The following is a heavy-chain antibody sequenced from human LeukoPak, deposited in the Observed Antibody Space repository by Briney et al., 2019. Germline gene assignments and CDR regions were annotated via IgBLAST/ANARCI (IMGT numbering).Heavy chain of an antibody. Sequence: PSETLSLTCTVSGSSISSYYWSWIRQPPGKGLEWIGYIYYSGSTNYNPSLKSRVTISVDTSKNQFSLKLSSVTAADTAVYYCARVTTTLNWFDPWGQGTLVTVSS. V-gene: IGHV4-59*08. CDR3: ARVTTTLNWFDP. D-gene: IGHD1-1*01. CDR1: GSSISSYY. CDR2: IYYSGST. J-gene: IGHJ5*02.